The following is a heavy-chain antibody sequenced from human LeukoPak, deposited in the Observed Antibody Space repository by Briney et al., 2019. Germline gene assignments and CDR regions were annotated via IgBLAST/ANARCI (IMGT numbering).Heavy chain of an antibody. Sequence: ASVKVSCKASGYTFTSYDINWVRQAPGQGLERMGWMNPNSGNTGYAQKFQGRVTMTRNTSISTAYMELSSLRSEDTAVYYCARGIFLTPDNDYWGQGTLVTVSS. V-gene: IGHV1-8*01. D-gene: IGHD3-3*02. J-gene: IGHJ4*02. CDR2: MNPNSGNT. CDR3: ARGIFLTPDNDY. CDR1: GYTFTSYD.